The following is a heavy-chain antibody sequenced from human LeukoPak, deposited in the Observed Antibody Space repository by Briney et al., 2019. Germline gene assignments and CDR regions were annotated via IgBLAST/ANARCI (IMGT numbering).Heavy chain of an antibody. CDR2: ISSSVSTI. CDR3: AVGGWRFDY. CDR1: GFTFSDYY. Sequence: GGSLRRSCTTSGFTFSDYYMSWIRQAPGKGLECVSYISSSVSTIYYTDSGKGRFTISRDNAKNSLYLQMNSLRGEDTAVYYCAVGGWRFDYWGRGTLVTVSS. J-gene: IGHJ4*02. D-gene: IGHD1-26*01. V-gene: IGHV3-11*01.